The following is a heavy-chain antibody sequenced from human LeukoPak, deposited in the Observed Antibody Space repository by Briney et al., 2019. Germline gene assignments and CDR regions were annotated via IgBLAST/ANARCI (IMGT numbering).Heavy chain of an antibody. CDR1: GYTFTSYG. CDR2: ISAYNGNT. D-gene: IGHD3-22*01. V-gene: IGHV1-18*01. CDR3: ATAGSSGYYNY. Sequence: ASVKVSCKASGYTFTSYGISWVRQAPGQGLEWMGWISAYNGNTNYAQKLQGRVTMTEDTSTDTAYMELSSLRSEDTAVYYCATAGSSGYYNYWGQGTLVTVSS. J-gene: IGHJ4*02.